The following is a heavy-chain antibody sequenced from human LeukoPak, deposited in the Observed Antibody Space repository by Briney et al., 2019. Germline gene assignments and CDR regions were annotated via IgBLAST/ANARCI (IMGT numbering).Heavy chain of an antibody. Sequence: GGSLRLSCAASGFTFSSYGMHWVRQAPGKGLEWVAFIRYDGSNKYYADSVKGRFTISRDNSKNTLYLQMNSLRAEDTAVYYYAKDHPQVRGVIDYWGQGTLVTVSS. V-gene: IGHV3-30*02. D-gene: IGHD3-10*01. J-gene: IGHJ4*02. CDR2: IRYDGSNK. CDR3: AKDHPQVRGVIDY. CDR1: GFTFSSYG.